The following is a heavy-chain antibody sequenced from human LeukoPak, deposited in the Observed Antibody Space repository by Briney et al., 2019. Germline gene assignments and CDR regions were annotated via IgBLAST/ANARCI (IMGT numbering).Heavy chain of an antibody. CDR2: IYYSGST. J-gene: IGHJ3*02. D-gene: IGHD3-22*01. Sequence: PSETLSLTCTVSGGSISSSSYYWGWIRQPPGKGLEWIGSIYYSGSTYYNPSLKSRVTISVDTSKNQFSLKLSSVTAADTAVYYCARVEPSMYYYDSSGGAFDIWGQGTMVTVSS. CDR3: ARVEPSMYYYDSSGGAFDI. V-gene: IGHV4-39*07. CDR1: GGSISSSSYY.